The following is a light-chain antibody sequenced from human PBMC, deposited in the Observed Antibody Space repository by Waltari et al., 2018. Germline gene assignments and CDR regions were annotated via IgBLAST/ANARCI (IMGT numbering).Light chain of an antibody. Sequence: QSALTQPASVSGSPGPSITISCPGTRSNVGGYNYVSWYQQHPGKAPKLMIYDVSNRPSGVSNRFSGSKSGNTASLTISGLQAEDEADYYCSSYTSSSTLVVFGGGTKLTVL. CDR1: RSNVGGYNY. J-gene: IGLJ3*02. V-gene: IGLV2-14*03. CDR2: DVS. CDR3: SSYTSSSTLVV.